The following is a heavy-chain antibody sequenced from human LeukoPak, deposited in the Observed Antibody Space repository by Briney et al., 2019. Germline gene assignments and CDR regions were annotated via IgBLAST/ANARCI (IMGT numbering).Heavy chain of an antibody. Sequence: PGGSLRLSCAASGFTFTTSAISWVRQAPGKGLEWVSTLTGGDGGTYYADSVKGRFTISRDNSKNTLYLQMNSLRAEDTAVYYCAKDHRIVGATTGAFDIWGQGTMVTVSS. V-gene: IGHV3-23*01. J-gene: IGHJ3*02. D-gene: IGHD1-26*01. CDR1: GFTFTTSA. CDR3: AKDHRIVGATTGAFDI. CDR2: LTGGDGGT.